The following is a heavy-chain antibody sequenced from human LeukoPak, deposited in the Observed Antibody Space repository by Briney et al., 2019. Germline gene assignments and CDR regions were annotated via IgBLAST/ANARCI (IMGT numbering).Heavy chain of an antibody. Sequence: GGSLRLSCAASGFTFSTYAMSWVRQAPGKGLEWVSVISGSGGSTYYADSVTGRFTISRDNSKNTLYLEMNSLRAEDTAVYYCAKHSTVIAVAGSYFDYWGQGTLVTVSS. J-gene: IGHJ4*02. CDR2: ISGSGGST. D-gene: IGHD6-19*01. CDR1: GFTFSTYA. V-gene: IGHV3-23*01. CDR3: AKHSTVIAVAGSYFDY.